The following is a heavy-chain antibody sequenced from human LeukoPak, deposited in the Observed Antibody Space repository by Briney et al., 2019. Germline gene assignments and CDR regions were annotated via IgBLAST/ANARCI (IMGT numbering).Heavy chain of an antibody. Sequence: GGSLRLSCAASGFTFDDYGMSWVRQAPGKGLEWVSGINWNGGSTGYADSVKGRFTISRDNAKNSLYLQMNSLRAEDTALYYCTRARLLWFGELSRRFDPWGQGTLVTVSS. CDR3: TRARLLWFGELSRRFDP. CDR2: INWNGGST. J-gene: IGHJ5*02. CDR1: GFTFDDYG. V-gene: IGHV3-20*04. D-gene: IGHD3-10*01.